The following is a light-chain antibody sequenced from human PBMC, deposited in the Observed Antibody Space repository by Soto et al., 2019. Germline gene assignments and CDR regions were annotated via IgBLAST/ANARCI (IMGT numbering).Light chain of an antibody. V-gene: IGLV2-11*01. CDR3: CSYAGSYTLL. Sequence: QSALTQPRSLSGSPGQSVTIPCTGTSSDVGGYNYVSWSQQHPGKAPKLMIYDVTKRPSGVPDRFSGSKSGNTASLTISGLQAEEEADYYCCSYAGSYTLLFGGGTKVTVL. CDR1: SSDVGGYNY. CDR2: DVT. J-gene: IGLJ2*01.